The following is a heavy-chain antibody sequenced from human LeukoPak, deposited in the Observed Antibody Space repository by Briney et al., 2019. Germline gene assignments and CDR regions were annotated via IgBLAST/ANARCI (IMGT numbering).Heavy chain of an antibody. CDR2: IYYSGST. CDR3: ARDLSFVRGVPLAFDI. CDR1: GGSISSNY. D-gene: IGHD3-10*02. J-gene: IGHJ3*02. V-gene: IGHV4-59*01. Sequence: KPSETLSLTCTVSGGSISSNYWSWIRRPPGKGLEWIGYIYYSGSTNYNPSLKSRVTISVDTSKNQFSLKLSSVTAPDTAVYYSARDLSFVRGVPLAFDIWGQGTMVTVSS.